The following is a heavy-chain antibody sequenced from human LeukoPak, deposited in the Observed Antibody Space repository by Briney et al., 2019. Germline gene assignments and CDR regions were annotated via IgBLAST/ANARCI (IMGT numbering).Heavy chain of an antibody. V-gene: IGHV3-23*01. CDR1: GFTFSSYA. D-gene: IGHD3-22*01. CDR2: ISGSGGST. Sequence: HPGGSLRLSCAASGFTFSSYAMSWVRQARGKGLEWDSAISGSGGSTYYADSVKGRFTISRDNSKNTLYLQMNSLRAEDTAVYYCAKDLAIYDSIYFDYWGQGTLVTVSS. J-gene: IGHJ4*02. CDR3: AKDLAIYDSIYFDY.